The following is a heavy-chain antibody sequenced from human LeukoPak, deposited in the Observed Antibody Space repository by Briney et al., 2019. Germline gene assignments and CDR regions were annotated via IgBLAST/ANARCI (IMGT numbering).Heavy chain of an antibody. CDR1: GFTFSSYW. D-gene: IGHD6-19*01. CDR2: IKQDGSEK. V-gene: IGHV3-7*01. Sequence: GGSLRLSCAASGFTFSSYWMSWVRQAPGKGLEWVANIKQDGSEKYYVDSVKGRFTISRDNAKNSLYLQMNSLRAVDTAVYYCARERAVAGGYYYGMDVWGQGTTVTVSS. J-gene: IGHJ6*02. CDR3: ARERAVAGGYYYGMDV.